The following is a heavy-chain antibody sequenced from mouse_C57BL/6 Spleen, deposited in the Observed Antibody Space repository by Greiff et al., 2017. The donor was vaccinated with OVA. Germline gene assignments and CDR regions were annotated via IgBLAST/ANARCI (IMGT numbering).Heavy chain of an antibody. V-gene: IGHV1-64*01. D-gene: IGHD4-1*01. J-gene: IGHJ1*03. CDR2: IHPNSGST. CDR3: ARKNWDVNWYFDV. Sequence: QVQLQQPGAELVKPGASVKLSCKASGYTFTSYWMHWVKQRPGQGLEWIGMIHPNSGSTNYNEKFKSKATLTVDKSSSTAYMQLSSLTSEDSAVYYCARKNWDVNWYFDVWGTGTTVTVSS. CDR1: GYTFTSYW.